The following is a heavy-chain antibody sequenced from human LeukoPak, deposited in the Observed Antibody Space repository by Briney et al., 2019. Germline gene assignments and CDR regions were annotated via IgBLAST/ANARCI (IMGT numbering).Heavy chain of an antibody. CDR1: GFTFSSYS. CDR3: ARTSTGWSLDY. CDR2: ISSSSSYI. J-gene: IGHJ4*02. D-gene: IGHD6-19*01. Sequence: PGGSLRLSCAVSGFTFSSYSVNWVRQAPGKGLEWVSSISSSSSYIYYAGSLKGRFTISRDNPKNSLYLQMNSLRAEDTAVYSCARTSTGWSLDYWGQGTLVTVSS. V-gene: IGHV3-21*01.